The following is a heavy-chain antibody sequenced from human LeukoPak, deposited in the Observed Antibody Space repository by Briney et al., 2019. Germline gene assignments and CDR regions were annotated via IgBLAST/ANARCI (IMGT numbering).Heavy chain of an antibody. Sequence: PSETLSLTCAVSGGSISSSSYYWSWIRQPPGKGLEWIGYIYYSGSTIYNPSLKSRATISVDTSKNQFSLKLSSVTAADTAVYYCASGAYAYYYMDVWGKGTTVTISS. CDR3: ASGAYAYYYMDV. CDR2: IYYSGST. CDR1: GGSISSSSYY. D-gene: IGHD3-10*01. J-gene: IGHJ6*03. V-gene: IGHV4-61*01.